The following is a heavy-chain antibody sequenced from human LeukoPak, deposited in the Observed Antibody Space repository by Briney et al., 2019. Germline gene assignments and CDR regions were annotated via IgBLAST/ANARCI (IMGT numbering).Heavy chain of an antibody. D-gene: IGHD2-21*01. CDR3: ARGPVSLLKLLGLDY. V-gene: IGHV4-30-4*01. CDR2: IYYSGST. CDR1: GGSISSGDYY. J-gene: IGHJ4*02. Sequence: KPSQTLSLTCTVSGGSISSGDYYWSWIRQPPGKGLEWIGYIYYSGSTYYNPSLKSRVTISVDTSKNQFSLKLSSVTAADTAVYYCARGPVSLLKLLGLDYWGQGTLVTVSS.